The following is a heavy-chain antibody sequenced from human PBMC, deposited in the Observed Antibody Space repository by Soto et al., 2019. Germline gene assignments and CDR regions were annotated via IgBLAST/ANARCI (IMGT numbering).Heavy chain of an antibody. Sequence: GGSLRLSCAASGFTFSSYSMNWVRQAPGKGLEWVSSISSSSSYIYYADSVKGRFTISRDNDKNSLYLQMNSLRAEDTDVYYCARDRLFYYFDYWGQGTLVTVS. V-gene: IGHV3-21*01. CDR1: GFTFSSYS. D-gene: IGHD3-22*01. CDR3: ARDRLFYYFDY. J-gene: IGHJ4*02. CDR2: ISSSSSYI.